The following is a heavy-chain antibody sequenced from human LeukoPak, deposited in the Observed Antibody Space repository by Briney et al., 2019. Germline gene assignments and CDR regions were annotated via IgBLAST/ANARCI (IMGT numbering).Heavy chain of an antibody. CDR3: AKDPDRWGSGSYYNDY. V-gene: IGHV3-30*02. D-gene: IGHD3-10*01. CDR1: GFTFSSYA. Sequence: GGSLRLSCAASGFTFSSYAMHWVRQAPGKGLEWVAVIRYDGSNKYYADSVKGRFTISRDNSKNTLYLQMNSLRAEDTAVYYCAKDPDRWGSGSYYNDYWGQGTLVTVSS. J-gene: IGHJ4*02. CDR2: IRYDGSNK.